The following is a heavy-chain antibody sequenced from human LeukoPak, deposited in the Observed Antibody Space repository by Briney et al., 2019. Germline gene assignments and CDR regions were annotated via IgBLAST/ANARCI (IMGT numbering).Heavy chain of an antibody. CDR1: GFTFSNYA. D-gene: IGHD1-26*01. J-gene: IGHJ4*02. CDR2: ITGSGDST. CDR3: AKTAEWELTYYVYY. V-gene: IGHV3-23*01. Sequence: GGSLRLSCAVSGFTFSNYAMSWVRQAPGKGLEWVSAITGSGDSTYYADSVKGRFTISRDSSKNTLYLQMNSLRAEDTAVYYCAKTAEWELTYYVYYWGQGTLVTVSS.